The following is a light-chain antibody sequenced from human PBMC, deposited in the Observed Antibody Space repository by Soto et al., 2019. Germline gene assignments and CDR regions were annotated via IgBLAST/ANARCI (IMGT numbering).Light chain of an antibody. V-gene: IGKV1-12*01. CDR2: AAS. Sequence: DIQMTQSPSSVSGSVGDRITITCRATQGISSWLAWYQQKPGKAPKVLIYAASNLQSGVPPRFSGSGSGTDFTLIISSLQPEDFATYFCQQGDSFPFTFGGGTKVDI. CDR3: QQGDSFPFT. CDR1: QGISSW. J-gene: IGKJ4*01.